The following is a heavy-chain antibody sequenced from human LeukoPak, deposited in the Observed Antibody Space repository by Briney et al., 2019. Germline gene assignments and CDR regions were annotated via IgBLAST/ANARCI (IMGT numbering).Heavy chain of an antibody. V-gene: IGHV3-74*01. Sequence: GGSLRLSCAASGFAFSAYWMHWVRQAPGKGLEWVARINEDATTITYADSVKGRFIISRDNGKKSLYLQMNNVRAKDTAVYYCVRDLIFVWTPGDDFDFWGQGTLVIVSS. CDR2: INEDATTI. CDR1: GFAFSAYW. D-gene: IGHD3-3*01. CDR3: VRDLIFVWTPGDDFDF. J-gene: IGHJ4*02.